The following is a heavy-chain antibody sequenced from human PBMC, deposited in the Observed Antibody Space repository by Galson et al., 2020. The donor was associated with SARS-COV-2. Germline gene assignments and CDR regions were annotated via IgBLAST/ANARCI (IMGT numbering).Heavy chain of an antibody. CDR1: GYTFTSYD. J-gene: IGHJ6*02. CDR2: MNPNSGNT. CDR3: ARVSIAVAGTFFYYYGMDV. D-gene: IGHD6-19*01. V-gene: IGHV1-8*01. Sequence: ASVKVSCKASGYTFTSYDINWVRQATGQGLEWMGWMNPNSGNTGYAQKFQGRVTMTRNTSISTAYMELSSLRSEDTAVYYCARVSIAVAGTFFYYYGMDVWGQGTTVTVSS.